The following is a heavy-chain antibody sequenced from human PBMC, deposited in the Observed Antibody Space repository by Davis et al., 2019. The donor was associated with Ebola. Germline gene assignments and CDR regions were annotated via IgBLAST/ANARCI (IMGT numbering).Heavy chain of an antibody. CDR2: ISWNSGSI. V-gene: IGHV3-9*01. Sequence: PGGSLRLSCAASGFTFDDYAMHWVRQAPGKGLEWVSGISWNSGSIAYADSVKGRFTISRDNAKNSLYMQMNSLRAEDTALYYCAKSWGISATYFDYWGQGTLVTVSS. D-gene: IGHD3-16*01. J-gene: IGHJ4*02. CDR1: GFTFDDYA. CDR3: AKSWGISATYFDY.